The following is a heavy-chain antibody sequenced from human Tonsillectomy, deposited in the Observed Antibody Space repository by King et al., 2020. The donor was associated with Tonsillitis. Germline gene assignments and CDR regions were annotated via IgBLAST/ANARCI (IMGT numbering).Heavy chain of an antibody. CDR1: GGSISTYY. CDR2: IYYSGST. D-gene: IGHD3-10*01. J-gene: IGHJ4*02. V-gene: IGHV4-59*01. Sequence: VQLQESGPGLVKPSETLSLTCTVSGGSISTYYWSWIRQPPGKGLEWIGYIYYSGSTNYNPSLKSRVTISIDTSKNQFSLNLSSLTAADTAVDYCAGSGRGGAVGDSWGQGTLVTVSS. CDR3: AGSGRGGAVGDS.